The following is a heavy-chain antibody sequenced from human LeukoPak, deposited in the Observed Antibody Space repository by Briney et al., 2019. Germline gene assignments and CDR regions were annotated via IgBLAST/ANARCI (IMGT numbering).Heavy chain of an antibody. D-gene: IGHD6-19*01. V-gene: IGHV4-39*02. CDR1: GCSISSSTYY. CDR3: ARSLSNSSGWYVDY. J-gene: IGHJ4*02. Sequence: SETLSLTCTVSGCSISSSTYYWGWIRQSPGKGLEWIGSIYYSGRTYYNPSLKSRVTISVDTPKNHFSMKLSTVTAARTAAYYCARSLSNSSGWYVDYWGQGTLVTVSS. CDR2: IYYSGRT.